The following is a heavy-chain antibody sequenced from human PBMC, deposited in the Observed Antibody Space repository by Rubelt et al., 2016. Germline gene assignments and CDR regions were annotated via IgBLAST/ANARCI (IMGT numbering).Heavy chain of an antibody. CDR3: ARHYSSTWANWFDP. J-gene: IGHJ5*02. D-gene: IGHD6-13*01. V-gene: IGHV4-59*08. Sequence: GKGLEWIGSIYYSGSTNYNPSLKSRVTISVDTSKNQFSLKLSSVTAADTAVYYCARHYSSTWANWFDPWGQGTLVTVSP. CDR2: IYYSGST.